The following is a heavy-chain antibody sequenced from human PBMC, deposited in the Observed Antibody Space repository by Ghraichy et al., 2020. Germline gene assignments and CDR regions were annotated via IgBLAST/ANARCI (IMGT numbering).Heavy chain of an antibody. CDR3: ASRFGDMIVPPVDY. CDR2: IYSGGST. CDR1: GFTFSSYA. D-gene: IGHD3-22*01. J-gene: IGHJ4*02. V-gene: IGHV3-66*01. Sequence: GGSLRLSCAASGFTFSSYAMSWVRQAPGKGLEWVSVIYSGGSTYYADSVKGRFTISRDNSKNTLYLQMNSLRAEDTAVYYCASRFGDMIVPPVDYWGQGTLVTVSS.